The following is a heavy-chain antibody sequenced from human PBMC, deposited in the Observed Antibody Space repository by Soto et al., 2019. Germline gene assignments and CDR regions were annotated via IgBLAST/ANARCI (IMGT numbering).Heavy chain of an antibody. CDR2: LYDVDGS. Sequence: DVQLVESGGGLIQPGESLRLSCAAFGLTISGKKYVAWIRQAPGMGLEWVSALYDVDGSFYADSVKGRFTTSSDSSKTTVYLQMNDLRPDDTAVYYCATWHEREPAYDVWGQGTTVTVSS. V-gene: IGHV3-53*01. D-gene: IGHD1-1*01. J-gene: IGHJ3*01. CDR1: GLTISGKKY. CDR3: ATWHEREPAYDV.